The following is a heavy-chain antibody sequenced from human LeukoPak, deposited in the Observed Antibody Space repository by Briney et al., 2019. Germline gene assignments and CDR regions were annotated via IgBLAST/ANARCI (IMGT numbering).Heavy chain of an antibody. CDR2: IYYSGST. CDR3: ARDYSQGSYFDY. V-gene: IGHV4-59*12. CDR1: GGSISSYY. D-gene: IGHD3-10*01. J-gene: IGHJ4*02. Sequence: PSETLSLTCTVSGGSISSYYWSWIRQPPGKGLEWIGYIYYSGSTNYNPSLKSRVTISVDTSKNQFSLKLSSVTAADTAVYYCARDYSQGSYFDYWGQGTLVTVSS.